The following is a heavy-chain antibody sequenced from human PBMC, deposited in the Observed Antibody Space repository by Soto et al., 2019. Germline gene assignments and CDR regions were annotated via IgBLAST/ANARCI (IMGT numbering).Heavy chain of an antibody. CDR3: ARVYDFWSGYQTPFDC. Sequence: ASVKVSCKASGYTFTSYGISWVRQAPGQGLEWMGWISVYNGNTNYAQKLQGRVTMTTDTSTSTAYMELRSLRSDDTAVYYCARVYDFWSGYQTPFDCWGQGTLVTVSS. CDR2: ISVYNGNT. CDR1: GYTFTSYG. V-gene: IGHV1-18*01. D-gene: IGHD3-3*01. J-gene: IGHJ4*02.